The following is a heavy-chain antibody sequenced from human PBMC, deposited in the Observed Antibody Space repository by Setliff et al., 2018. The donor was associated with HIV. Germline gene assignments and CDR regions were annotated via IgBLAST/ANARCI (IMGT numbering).Heavy chain of an antibody. D-gene: IGHD3-22*01. Sequence: VASVKVSCKASGGTFSSYTISWVRQAPGQGLEWMGWINPNSGGTTYAQKFQGKVTMTRDTSISTAYMEVSRLRSDDTAVYYCARGMDYYDTSGYYQYYFDYWGQGTMVTVSS. CDR1: GGTFSSYT. CDR2: INPNSGGT. CDR3: ARGMDYYDTSGYYQYYFDY. J-gene: IGHJ4*03. V-gene: IGHV1-2*02.